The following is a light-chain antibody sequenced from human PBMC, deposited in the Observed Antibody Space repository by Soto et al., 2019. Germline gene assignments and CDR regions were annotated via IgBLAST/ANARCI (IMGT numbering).Light chain of an antibody. CDR1: QSVTTN. V-gene: IGKV3-15*01. CDR2: DAS. J-gene: IGKJ1*01. CDR3: QQYNISPPWT. Sequence: EIVMTQSPATLSVSPGERVTLSCRASQSVTTNLAWYQHKPGQAPRLLIYDASTRATGIPARFSGSGSGTEFTLTISSLQSEDFAVYYCQQYNISPPWTFGQGTKVDIK.